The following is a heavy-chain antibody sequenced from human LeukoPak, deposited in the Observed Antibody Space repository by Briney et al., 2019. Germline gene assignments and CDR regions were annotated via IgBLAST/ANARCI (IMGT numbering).Heavy chain of an antibody. CDR2: INPKSGAT. Sequence: ASVRVSCKASGYSFSDFYIHWVRQAPGQGLEWMGWINPKSGATTYAERFRGRVTMTRDTSVNTVYLELTSLYSDGTAVFYCARDYSDGYNRRDAFDIWGQGTTLIVSS. CDR1: GYSFSDFY. V-gene: IGHV1-2*02. J-gene: IGHJ3*02. CDR3: ARDYSDGYNRRDAFDI. D-gene: IGHD5-18*01.